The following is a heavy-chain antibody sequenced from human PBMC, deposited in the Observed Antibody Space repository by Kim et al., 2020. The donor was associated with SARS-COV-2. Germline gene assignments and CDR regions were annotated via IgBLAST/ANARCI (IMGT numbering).Heavy chain of an antibody. CDR3: ARFLEGSGGDAFDI. Sequence: SPSFQGQVTISADKSISTAYLQWSSLKASDTAMYYCARFLEGSGGDAFDIWGQGTMVTVSS. V-gene: IGHV5-51*01. J-gene: IGHJ3*02. D-gene: IGHD3-10*01.